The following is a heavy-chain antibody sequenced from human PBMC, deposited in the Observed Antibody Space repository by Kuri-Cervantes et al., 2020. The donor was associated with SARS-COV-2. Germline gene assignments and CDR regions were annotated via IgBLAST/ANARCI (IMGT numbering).Heavy chain of an antibody. CDR3: ASERQWLVLGGLFDY. Sequence: LSLTCAASGFTFSSYAMSWVRQAPGKGLEWVSAISGSGGSTYYADSVKGRFTISRDNSKNTLYLQMNSLRAEDTAVYYCASERQWLVLGGLFDYWGQGTLVTVSS. D-gene: IGHD6-19*01. CDR1: GFTFSSYA. V-gene: IGHV3-23*01. CDR2: ISGSGGST. J-gene: IGHJ4*02.